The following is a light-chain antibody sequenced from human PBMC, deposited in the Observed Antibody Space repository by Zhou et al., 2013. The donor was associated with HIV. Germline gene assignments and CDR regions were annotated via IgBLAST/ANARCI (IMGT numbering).Light chain of an antibody. CDR2: GAS. V-gene: IGKV3-20*01. J-gene: IGKJ2*01. CDR3: QRYGSSSYS. CDR1: QSVASAH. Sequence: EIVLTQSPGTLSLSPGERATLSCWASQSVASAHLAWYQQKPGQTPRLLIYGASSRATGIPDRFSGSGSGTDFTLTINRLEPEDFAVYYCQRYGSSSYSFGQGTKLEX.